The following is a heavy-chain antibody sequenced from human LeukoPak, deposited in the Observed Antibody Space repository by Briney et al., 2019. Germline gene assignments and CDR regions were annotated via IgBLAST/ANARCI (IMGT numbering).Heavy chain of an antibody. CDR2: ISTSGST. J-gene: IGHJ3*01. Sequence: SETLSLTCSVSGGYISSYYWSWIRQPAGKGLESIGHISTSGSTNYNPSLKSRATISVDKSKGQFSLKVTSVTAADTAIYYCARKPTTSDAFDLWGQGTMVTVSS. CDR3: ARKPTTSDAFDL. V-gene: IGHV4-4*07. D-gene: IGHD1-26*01. CDR1: GGYISSYY.